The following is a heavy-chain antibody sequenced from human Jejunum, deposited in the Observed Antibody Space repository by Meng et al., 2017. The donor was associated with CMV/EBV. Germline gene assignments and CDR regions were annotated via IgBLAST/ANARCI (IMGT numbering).Heavy chain of an antibody. CDR3: AHQAVAGTRGWFDP. V-gene: IGHV1-2*06. J-gene: IGHJ5*02. CDR2: INPNSGGT. D-gene: IGHD6-19*01. Sequence: QVQLGQAGGEGKKPGASVKVSCKASGYTFTGYYMHWVRQAPGQGLEWMGRINPNSGGTNYAQKFQGRVTMTRDTSISTAYMELSRLRSDDTAVYYCAHQAVAGTRGWFDPWGQGTLVTVSS. CDR1: GYTFTGYY.